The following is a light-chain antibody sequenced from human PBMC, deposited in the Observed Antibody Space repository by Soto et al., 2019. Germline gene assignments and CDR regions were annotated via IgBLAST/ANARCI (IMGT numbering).Light chain of an antibody. CDR2: GAS. J-gene: IGKJ1*01. V-gene: IGKV3-20*01. CDR1: QSVSSSY. Sequence: EIVLTQSPGTLSLSPGERATLSCRASQSVSSSYLAWYQQKPGQAPRLLIYGASYRATGIPDRFSGSGSGTGFTLTISRLEPEDFAVYYCQQYGSSPQTFGQGTKVEIK. CDR3: QQYGSSPQT.